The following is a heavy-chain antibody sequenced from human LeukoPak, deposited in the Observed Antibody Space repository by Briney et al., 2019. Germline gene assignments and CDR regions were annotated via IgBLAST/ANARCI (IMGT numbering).Heavy chain of an antibody. V-gene: IGHV5-51*01. D-gene: IGHD1-26*01. CDR3: ARGGRHCDY. J-gene: IGHJ4*02. Sequence: IFCKAAGGFFTSYWIGCWLRQPAKNLLWLGIIFPGNCGTRYNPSSQSHVTISSDKSISTSYLQWSSLKASDTAMYYCARGGRHCDYWGQGTLVTVSS. CDR1: GGFFTSYW. CDR2: IFPGNCGT.